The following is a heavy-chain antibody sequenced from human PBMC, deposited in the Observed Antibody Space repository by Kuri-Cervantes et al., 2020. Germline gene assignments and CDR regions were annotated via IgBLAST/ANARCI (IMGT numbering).Heavy chain of an antibody. J-gene: IGHJ5*02. CDR3: ARGDNYDILTGYSYNWFDP. D-gene: IGHD3-9*01. Sequence: ASVKVSCKASGYTFTSYYMHWVRQAPGQGLEWMGIINPSGGSTSYAQKFQGRVTITRDTSASTAYMELSSLRSEDTAVYYCARGDNYDILTGYSYNWFDPWGQGTLVTVSS. CDR1: GYTFTSYY. V-gene: IGHV1-46*01. CDR2: INPSGGST.